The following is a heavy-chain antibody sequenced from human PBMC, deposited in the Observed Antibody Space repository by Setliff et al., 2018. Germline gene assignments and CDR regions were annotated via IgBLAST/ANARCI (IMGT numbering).Heavy chain of an antibody. J-gene: IGHJ5*02. CDR2: SADGANE. CDR3: AKREIIAVTRWFDP. V-gene: IGHV3-30*07. D-gene: IGHD2-15*01. CDR1: GFSFSTYT. Sequence: PGGSLRLSCVASGFSFSTYTVHWVRQAPGKGLEWISADGANEYYADSVKGRFTISRDNAKNSLYLQMNSLRAEDTAVYYCAKREIIAVTRWFDPWGQGTLVTVSS.